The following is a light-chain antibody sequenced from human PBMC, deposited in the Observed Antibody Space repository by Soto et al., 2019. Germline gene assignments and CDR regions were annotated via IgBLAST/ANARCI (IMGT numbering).Light chain of an antibody. V-gene: IGKV3-11*01. CDR1: QSVSSD. J-gene: IGKJ5*01. Sequence: EIVFTQSPATLSFSPGERATLSCRASQSVSSDLAWYQQKPGQAPRLLIYDASNRATAIPTRFSGSGSGTDFTLTISSLEPEDFAVYYCQQRSNWPRITFGQGTRLEIK. CDR3: QQRSNWPRIT. CDR2: DAS.